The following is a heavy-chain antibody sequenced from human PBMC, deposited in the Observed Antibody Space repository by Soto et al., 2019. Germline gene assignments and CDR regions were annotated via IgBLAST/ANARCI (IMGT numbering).Heavy chain of an antibody. CDR2: INHSGST. V-gene: IGHV4-34*01. CDR1: GGSFSGYY. CDR3: ARGSAIYYYDGSGTP. D-gene: IGHD3-22*01. Sequence: SETLSLTCAVYGGSFSGYYWSWIRQPPGKGLEWIGEINHSGSTNYNPSLKSRVTISVDTSKNQFSLKLSSVTAADTAVYYCARGSAIYYYDGSGTPWGQGTLVTVSS. J-gene: IGHJ5*02.